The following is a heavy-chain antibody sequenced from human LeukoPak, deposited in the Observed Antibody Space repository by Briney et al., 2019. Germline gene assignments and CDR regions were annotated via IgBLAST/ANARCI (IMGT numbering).Heavy chain of an antibody. D-gene: IGHD6-13*01. CDR1: GFTFSSYW. CDR3: ARRTLKFSSSWYKLPNWFDP. V-gene: IGHV3-74*01. Sequence: GGSLRLSCAASGFTFSSYWMHWVRQTPGKGLEWVLRISTDGSSTSYADSVKGRFTISRDNAKNTLYLQMNSLRAEDTAVYYCARRTLKFSSSWYKLPNWFDPWGQGTLVTVSS. J-gene: IGHJ5*02. CDR2: ISTDGSST.